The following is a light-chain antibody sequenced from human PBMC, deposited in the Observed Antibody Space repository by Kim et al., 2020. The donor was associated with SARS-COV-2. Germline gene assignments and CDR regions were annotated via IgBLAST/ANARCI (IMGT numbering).Light chain of an antibody. Sequence: GQSITISCTGTSSDVGGYKYISGYQQHPSKAPKNMIYDVSKRPSGVSNRFSGSKSGNTASLTISGLQTEDEADYYCSSYTSNNTWVFGGGTQLTVL. CDR1: SSDVGGYKY. CDR2: DVS. J-gene: IGLJ3*02. CDR3: SSYTSNNTWV. V-gene: IGLV2-14*04.